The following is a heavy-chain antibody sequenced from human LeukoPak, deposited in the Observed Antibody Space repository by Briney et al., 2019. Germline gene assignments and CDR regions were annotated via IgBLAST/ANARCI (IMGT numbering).Heavy chain of an antibody. CDR3: AKRSGYTTGWFFDF. V-gene: IGHV3-23*01. D-gene: IGHD6-19*01. J-gene: IGHJ4*02. CDR1: GFSFSSYA. CDR2: LSGSGDNT. Sequence: GGSLTLSCAASGFSFSSYAMSWVRQAPGKGLEWVSSLSGSGDNTYYAESVKGRFTISRDNSKNTLFLQMNSLRDEDTALFYCAKRSGYTTGWFFDFWGQGTLVTVSS.